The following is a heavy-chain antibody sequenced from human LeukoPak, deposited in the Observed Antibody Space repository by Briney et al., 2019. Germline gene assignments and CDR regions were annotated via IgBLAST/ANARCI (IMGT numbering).Heavy chain of an antibody. D-gene: IGHD5-12*01. CDR3: ARHAGGYTYFDY. V-gene: IGHV4-59*08. J-gene: IGHJ4*02. CDR2: IFYSANT. CDR1: GGSISTYY. Sequence: KPSETLSLTCTVSGGSISTYYWNWIRQPPGKGLEWIGYIFYSANTNYNPSLKSRVTISVDTSKNQFSLKLSSVTAADTAVYYCARHAGGYTYFDYWGQGTLVTVSS.